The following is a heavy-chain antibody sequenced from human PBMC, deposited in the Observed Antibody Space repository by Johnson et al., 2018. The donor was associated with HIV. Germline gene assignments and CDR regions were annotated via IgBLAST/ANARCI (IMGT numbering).Heavy chain of an antibody. CDR2: IYSGGST. Sequence: VQLVESGGALVQPGGSLRLSCAASGFTFSSHWMHWVRQVPGKGLVWVSVIYSGGSTYYADSVKGRFTISRDNSKNTLYMQMNSLRSEDTAVYYCAKASGKCYYVDAFDIWGQGTMVTVSS. V-gene: IGHV3-66*02. CDR1: GFTFSSHW. D-gene: IGHD3-10*01. CDR3: AKASGKCYYVDAFDI. J-gene: IGHJ3*02.